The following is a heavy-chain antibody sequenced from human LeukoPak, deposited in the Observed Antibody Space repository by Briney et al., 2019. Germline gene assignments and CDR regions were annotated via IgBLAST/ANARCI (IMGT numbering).Heavy chain of an antibody. CDR3: ANTALCSSATDQIGYDIYW. Sequence: GGSLRLSCAASGFTFSSDGMHWVRQAPGKGLEWVEFIRSDGSNKYYADSVKGRFTISRDNSKNTLYLQMNSLIALEMAVLYSANTALCSSATDQIGYDIYW. CDR1: GFTFSSDG. J-gene: IGHJ2*01. D-gene: IGHD3-9*01. CDR2: IRSDGSNK. V-gene: IGHV3-30*02.